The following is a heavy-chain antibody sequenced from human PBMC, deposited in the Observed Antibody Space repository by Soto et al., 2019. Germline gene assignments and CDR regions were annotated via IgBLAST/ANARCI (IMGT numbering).Heavy chain of an antibody. J-gene: IGHJ4*02. V-gene: IGHV4-30-4*01. CDR1: GGSISSGYYY. Sequence: QVQLQESGPGLVKPSQTLSLTCTVSGGSISSGYYYWSWIRQPPGKGLEWIGYIYYSGSTYYNPSLKSRVTISVDPSKNQFSLKLSSVTAADTAVYYCASRPVYGPYYFDYWGQGTLVTVSS. D-gene: IGHD3-10*01. CDR2: IYYSGST. CDR3: ASRPVYGPYYFDY.